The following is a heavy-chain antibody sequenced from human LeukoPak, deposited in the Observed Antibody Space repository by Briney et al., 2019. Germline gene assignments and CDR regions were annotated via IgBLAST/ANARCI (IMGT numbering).Heavy chain of an antibody. J-gene: IGHJ4*02. Sequence: SETLSLTCTVSGGSISGGTYYWSWIRQPPGKGLEWIGYIYYSGSTNYNPSLKSRVTISVDTSKNQFSLKLSSVTAADTAVYYCARAPGHYGDPPAFDYWGQGTLVTVSS. V-gene: IGHV4-61*01. CDR3: ARAPGHYGDPPAFDY. CDR2: IYYSGST. CDR1: GGSISGGTYY. D-gene: IGHD4-17*01.